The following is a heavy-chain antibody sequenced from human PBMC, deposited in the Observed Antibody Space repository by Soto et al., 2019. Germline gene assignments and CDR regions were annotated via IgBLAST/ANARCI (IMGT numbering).Heavy chain of an antibody. CDR1: GFTFSSYA. CDR2: ISYDGSNK. Sequence: QVPLVESGGGVVQPGRSLRLSCAASGFTFSSYAMHWVRQAPGKGLEWVAVISYDGSNKYYADSVKGRFTISRDNSKNTLYLQMNSLRAEDTAVYYCARKDEIAAAGDYWGQGTLVTVSS. D-gene: IGHD6-13*01. J-gene: IGHJ4*02. V-gene: IGHV3-30-3*01. CDR3: ARKDEIAAAGDY.